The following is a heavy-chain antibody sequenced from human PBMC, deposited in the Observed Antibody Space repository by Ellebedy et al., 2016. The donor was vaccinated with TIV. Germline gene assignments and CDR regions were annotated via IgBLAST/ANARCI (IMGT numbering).Heavy chain of an antibody. D-gene: IGHD1-26*01. CDR1: GYSIISGYY. CDR2: LYHTGTT. Sequence: MPGGSLRLSCTVSGYSIISGYYWGWIRQSPRKGLEWIGILYHTGTTYYTPSLKSRVTISVATSKNQFSLKLSSVTAADTAVYYCARVIELGATPDFWGQGTLVTVSS. CDR3: ARVIELGATPDF. V-gene: IGHV4-38-2*02. J-gene: IGHJ4*02.